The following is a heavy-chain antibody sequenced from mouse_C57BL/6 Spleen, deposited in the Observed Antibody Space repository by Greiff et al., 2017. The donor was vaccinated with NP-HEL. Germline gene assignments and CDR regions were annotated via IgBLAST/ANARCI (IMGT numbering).Heavy chain of an antibody. D-gene: IGHD2-5*01. J-gene: IGHJ4*01. CDR1: GYTFTDYN. Sequence: EVQLQQSGPELVKPGASVKIPCKASGYTFTDYNMDWVKQSHGKSLEWIGDINPNNGGTIYNQKFKGKATLTVDKSSSTAYMELRSLTSEDTAVDYCARSGLEAYYSSYDAVDYWGQGTSVTVSS. CDR2: INPNNGGT. V-gene: IGHV1-18*01. CDR3: ARSGLEAYYSSYDAVDY.